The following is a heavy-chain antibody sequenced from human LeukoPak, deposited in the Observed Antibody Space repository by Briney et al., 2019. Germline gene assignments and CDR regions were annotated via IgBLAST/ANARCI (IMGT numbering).Heavy chain of an antibody. D-gene: IGHD3-22*01. Sequence: GGSLRLSCAASGFTFSSYWMSWVHQAPGKGLEWVANIKQDGSEKYYVDSVKGRFTISRDNAKNSLYLQMNSLRAEDTAVYFCARSYYDSSGYYYEFAYWGQGTLVTVSS. J-gene: IGHJ4*02. CDR2: IKQDGSEK. V-gene: IGHV3-7*01. CDR3: ARSYYDSSGYYYEFAY. CDR1: GFTFSSYW.